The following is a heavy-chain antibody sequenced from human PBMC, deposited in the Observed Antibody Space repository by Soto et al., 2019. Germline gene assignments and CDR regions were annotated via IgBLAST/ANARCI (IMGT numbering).Heavy chain of an antibody. CDR1: GGTFSKYS. J-gene: IGHJ6*02. CDR3: ASTSYCNGSSCFSRHYYGMDV. Sequence: QVRLVQSGAEVKKPGSSVKVSCKVSGGTFSKYSLSWVRQTPGQGLEWMGGITPFVDTSNYAQRFLGRVTITAEKPTKTAFLEVRGLTPEDPALFFCASTSYCNGSSCFSRHYYGMDVWGQGTTVTVSS. D-gene: IGHD2-15*01. V-gene: IGHV1-69*06. CDR2: ITPFVDTS.